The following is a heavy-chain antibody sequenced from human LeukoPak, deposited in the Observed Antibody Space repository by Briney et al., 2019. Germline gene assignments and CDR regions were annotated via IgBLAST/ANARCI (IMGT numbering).Heavy chain of an antibody. D-gene: IGHD3-16*01. Sequence: GGSLRLSCAASGFTFNNYAMTWVRQAPGKGLEWVSAISGSGGTTLYADSVKGRFTISRDNSKSTLYLQMNSLRAEDTAVYNCAKKLRGTYSFDCWGQGTLVTVSS. CDR2: ISGSGGTT. CDR3: AKKLRGTYSFDC. J-gene: IGHJ4*02. CDR1: GFTFNNYA. V-gene: IGHV3-23*01.